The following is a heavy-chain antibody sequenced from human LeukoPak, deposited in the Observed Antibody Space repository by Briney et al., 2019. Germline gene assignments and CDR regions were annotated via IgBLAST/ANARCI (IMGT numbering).Heavy chain of an antibody. CDR2: IYYSGTT. D-gene: IGHD2-15*01. CDR1: GGSISSSPYY. CDR3: ASDAPGLLGY. Sequence: SETLSLTCTVSGGSISSSPYYWGWIRQPPGKGLEWIGSIYYSGTTHYNPSLESRVTISVDTSKNQFSLKLSSVTAADTAIYYCASDAPGLLGYWGQGTLVTVSS. J-gene: IGHJ4*02. V-gene: IGHV4-39*07.